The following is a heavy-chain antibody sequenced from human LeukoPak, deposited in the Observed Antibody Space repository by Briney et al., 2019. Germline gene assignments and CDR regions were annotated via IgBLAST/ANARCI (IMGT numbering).Heavy chain of an antibody. Sequence: SETLSLTCAVYGGSFSGYYWSWIRQPPGKGLEWIGYIYYSGSTYYNPSLKSRVTISVDTSKNQFSLKLSSVTAADTAVYYCARAVVVVAATTFSYFDYWGQGTLVTVSS. V-gene: IGHV4-34*01. J-gene: IGHJ4*02. CDR2: IYYSGST. D-gene: IGHD2-15*01. CDR1: GGSFSGYY. CDR3: ARAVVVVAATTFSYFDY.